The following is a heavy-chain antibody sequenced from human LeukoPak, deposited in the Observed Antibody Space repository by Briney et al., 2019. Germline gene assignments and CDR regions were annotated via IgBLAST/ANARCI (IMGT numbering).Heavy chain of an antibody. CDR3: VREYSSSSGRYFDN. J-gene: IGHJ4*02. CDR1: GFTFSTKW. CDR2: IKEDGTEK. V-gene: IGHV3-7*01. Sequence: GGSLRLSCVASGFTFSTKWMSWVRQAPGKGLEWVANIKEDGTEKYYVDSVKGRFTISRDNAKNSLYLQMNSLRAEDTAVYYCVREYSSSSGRYFDNWGQGTLVTVSS. D-gene: IGHD6-6*01.